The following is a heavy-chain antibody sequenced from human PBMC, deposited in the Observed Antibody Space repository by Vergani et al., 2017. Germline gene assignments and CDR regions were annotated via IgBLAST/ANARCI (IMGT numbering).Heavy chain of an antibody. Sequence: VQLQESGPGLVNPSETLTLTCDVSDSSIMTNPYWGWFRQSPGKGMEWIGCIHHSGDTHYNSSLKSRVSISIVSSSKFSLSLTSVTAADTAIYYCARHRGSGGFFPSSYLYGMDVWGHGTTVTVSS. CDR3: ARHRGSGGFFPSSYLYGMDV. CDR1: DSSIMTNPY. CDR2: IHHSGDT. J-gene: IGHJ6*02. V-gene: IGHV4-38-2*01. D-gene: IGHD3-10*01.